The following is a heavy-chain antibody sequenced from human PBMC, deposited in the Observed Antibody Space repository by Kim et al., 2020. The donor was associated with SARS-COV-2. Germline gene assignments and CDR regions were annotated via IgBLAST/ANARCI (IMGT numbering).Heavy chain of an antibody. CDR3: ASSIVVVPAAQDGPGTDY. CDR2: IIPIFGTA. D-gene: IGHD2-2*01. Sequence: SVKVSCKASGGTFSSYAISWVRQAPGQGLEWMGGIIPIFGTANYAQKFQGRVTITADESTSTAYMELSSLRSEDTAVYYCASSIVVVPAAQDGPGTDYWGQGTLVTVSS. V-gene: IGHV1-69*13. CDR1: GGTFSSYA. J-gene: IGHJ4*02.